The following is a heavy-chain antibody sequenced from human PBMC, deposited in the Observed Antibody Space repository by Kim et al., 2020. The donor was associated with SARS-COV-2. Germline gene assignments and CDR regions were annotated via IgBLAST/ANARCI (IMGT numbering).Heavy chain of an antibody. CDR1: GGSFSGYY. V-gene: IGHV4-34*01. Sequence: SETLSLTCAVYGGSFSGYYWSWIRQPPGKGLEWIGEINHSGSTNYNPSLKSRVTISVDTSKNQFSLKLSSVTAADTAVYYCASRVILSAIPSYYYYYGMDVWGQGTTVTVSS. CDR3: ASRVILSAIPSYYYYYGMDV. CDR2: INHSGST. D-gene: IGHD2-15*01. J-gene: IGHJ6*02.